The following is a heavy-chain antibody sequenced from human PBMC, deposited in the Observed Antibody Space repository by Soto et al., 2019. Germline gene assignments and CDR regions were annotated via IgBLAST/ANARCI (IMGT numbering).Heavy chain of an antibody. D-gene: IGHD2-2*01. CDR3: ATSPRCSSTSCYAYYYYYMDV. CDR1: GFTFSSYA. J-gene: IGHJ6*03. CDR2: ISGSGGST. Sequence: GGSLRLSCAASGFTFSSYAMSWVRQAPGKGLEWVSAISGSGGSTYYADSVKGRFTISRDNSKNTLYLQMNSLRAEDTAVYYCATSPRCSSTSCYAYYYYYMDVWGKGTTVTVSS. V-gene: IGHV3-23*01.